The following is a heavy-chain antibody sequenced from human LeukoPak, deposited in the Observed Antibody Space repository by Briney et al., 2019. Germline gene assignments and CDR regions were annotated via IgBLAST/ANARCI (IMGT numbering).Heavy chain of an antibody. CDR2: INCGNGRT. CDR1: GYTFTTYA. CDR3: TRDNGYQLIWW. Sequence: ASVKVSCKTSGYTFTTYAIHWVRQAPGQGLEWMGWINCGNGRTKYSQKLHDRVTITRDTSASTAYMELSSLGSEDTAVYYCTRDNGYQLIWWWGQGTLVTVSS. D-gene: IGHD2-2*01. V-gene: IGHV1-3*01. J-gene: IGHJ4*02.